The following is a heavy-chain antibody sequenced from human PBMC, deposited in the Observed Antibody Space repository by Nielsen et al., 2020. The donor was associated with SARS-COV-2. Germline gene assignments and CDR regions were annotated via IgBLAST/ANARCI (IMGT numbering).Heavy chain of an antibody. D-gene: IGHD6-19*01. V-gene: IGHV3-30*03. CDR2: ISYDGSNK. J-gene: IGHJ4*02. Sequence: GGSLRLSCAASGFTFSSYGMHWVRQAPGKGLEWVAVISYDGSNKYYADSVKGRFTISRDNSKNTLYLQMNSLRAEDTAVYYCATPGSSGWSSFDYWGQGTLVTVSS. CDR1: GFTFSSYG. CDR3: ATPGSSGWSSFDY.